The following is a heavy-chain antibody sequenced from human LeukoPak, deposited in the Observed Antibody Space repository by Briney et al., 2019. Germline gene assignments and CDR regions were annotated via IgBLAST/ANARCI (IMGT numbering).Heavy chain of an antibody. V-gene: IGHV1-18*01. D-gene: IGHD1-14*01. Sequence: GASVKISCKAFGYNFINYGISCGRHAPGEGLYWMGWISTYNGNSIYVQKFQGRVTMTTDTSTSTGYMDLRSLTSDDTAVYYCARVARTAVGIRYYFDEWGQGTLVSVSS. CDR1: GYNFINYG. CDR2: ISTYNGNS. CDR3: ARVARTAVGIRYYFDE. J-gene: IGHJ4*02.